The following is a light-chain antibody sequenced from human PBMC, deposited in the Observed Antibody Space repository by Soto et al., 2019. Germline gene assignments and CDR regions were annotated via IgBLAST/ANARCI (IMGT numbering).Light chain of an antibody. J-gene: IGKJ5*01. Sequence: EIVLTQSPGTLSLSPGERATLSCRASQSVSNNYLAWYQQKPGQAPRRLIYGASSRATGIPDRFSGSGSGTDFTLTISTLEPEDFGVYYCQQYGSSPTFGEGTRLEIK. CDR2: GAS. CDR3: QQYGSSPT. V-gene: IGKV3-20*01. CDR1: QSVSNNY.